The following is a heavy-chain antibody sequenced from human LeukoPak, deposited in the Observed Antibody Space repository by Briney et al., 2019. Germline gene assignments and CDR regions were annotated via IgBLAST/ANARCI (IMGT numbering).Heavy chain of an antibody. J-gene: IGHJ4*02. D-gene: IGHD3-22*01. V-gene: IGHV4-34*01. Sequence: SETLSLTCAVYGGSFSGYYWSWIRQPPGKGLEWIGEINHSGSTNYNPSLKSRVTISVDTSKNQFSLKLSSVTAADTAVYYCARGPNLFFRYYDSSGYYLDYWGQGTLVTVSS. CDR2: INHSGST. CDR1: GGSFSGYY. CDR3: ARGPNLFFRYYDSSGYYLDY.